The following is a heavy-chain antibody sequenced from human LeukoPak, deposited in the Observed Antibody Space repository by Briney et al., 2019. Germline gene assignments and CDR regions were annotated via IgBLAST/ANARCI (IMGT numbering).Heavy chain of an antibody. CDR1: GFNFNTYD. CDR2: IRNSGSAI. CDR3: LRADS. V-gene: IGHV3-48*03. J-gene: IGHJ4*02. Sequence: GGSLRLSCVASGFNFNTYDMNWVRQAPGKGLEWIAFIRNSGSAIYYADSVKARFTISRNNAKNSLYLQMNSLRGDDTAVYYCLRADSWGRGTLVTVSS.